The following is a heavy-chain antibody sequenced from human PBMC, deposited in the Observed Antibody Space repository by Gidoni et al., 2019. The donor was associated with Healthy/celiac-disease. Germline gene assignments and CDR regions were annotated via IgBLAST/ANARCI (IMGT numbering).Heavy chain of an antibody. J-gene: IGHJ4*02. V-gene: IGHV3-9*01. CDR1: GFTFDDYA. CDR3: AKDSSNYVDALDY. CDR2: ISWNSGSI. Sequence: EVQLVESGGGLVQPGRSLRLSCAASGFTFDDYAMHWVRQAPGKGLEWVSGISWNSGSIGYADSVKGRFTISRDNAKNSLYLQMNSLRAEDTALYYCAKDSSNYVDALDYWGQGTLVTVSS. D-gene: IGHD4-4*01.